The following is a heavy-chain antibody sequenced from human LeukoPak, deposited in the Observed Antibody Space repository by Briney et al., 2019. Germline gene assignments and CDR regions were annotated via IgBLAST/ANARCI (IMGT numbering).Heavy chain of an antibody. D-gene: IGHD3-22*01. CDR1: GFTFSDYS. CDR3: ARVDAVVSSGYQRFFQH. CDR2: VSDSGSTM. Sequence: GGSLRLPCAASGFTFSDYSMNWVRQAPGKRPEWLSYVSDSGSTMHYADSVRGRFTISRDNAKNSLYLQMNSLRADDTAVYYCARVDAVVSSGYQRFFQHWGQGTLVTVSS. V-gene: IGHV3-48*01. J-gene: IGHJ1*01.